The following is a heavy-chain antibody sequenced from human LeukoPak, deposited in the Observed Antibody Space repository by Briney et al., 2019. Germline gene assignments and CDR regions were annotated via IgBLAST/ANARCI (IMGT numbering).Heavy chain of an antibody. CDR2: IFSSGST. Sequence: SETLSLTCTVSGGSISSDSFYWSWIRQPAGKGLEWFGRIFSSGSTNYNPSLKSRVTISIDTSKNQFSLKLSSVTAADTAVYYCARGTSYWGQGTLVTVSS. J-gene: IGHJ4*02. V-gene: IGHV4-61*02. CDR1: GGSISSDSFY. CDR3: ARGTSY.